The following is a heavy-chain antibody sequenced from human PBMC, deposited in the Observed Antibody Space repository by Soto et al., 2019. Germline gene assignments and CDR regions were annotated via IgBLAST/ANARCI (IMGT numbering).Heavy chain of an antibody. Sequence: QVQLQESGPGLVKPSQTLSLTCTVSGGSISSGGYYWSWIRQPPGKGLEWIGYIYYSGSTYYDPSLKSRVTISVDTSKNQCSLKLSSVTAADTAVDYCARVFGFGGMDVWGQGTTVTVSS. D-gene: IGHD3-3*01. J-gene: IGHJ6*02. CDR2: IYYSGST. V-gene: IGHV4-31*03. CDR3: ARVFGFGGMDV. CDR1: GGSISSGGYY.